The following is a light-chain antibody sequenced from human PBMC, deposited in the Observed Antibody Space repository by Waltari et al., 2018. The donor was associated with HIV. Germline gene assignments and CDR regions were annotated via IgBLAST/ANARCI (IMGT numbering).Light chain of an antibody. Sequence: QSALTQPASVSGSPGQSITISCPGTSSDVGGYNYVSWYQQHPGKAPKLMIYDVSNRPSGVSNRFSGSKSGNTASLTISGLPAEDEADYYCSSYTSSSTKVFGGGTKLTVL. V-gene: IGLV2-14*01. J-gene: IGLJ2*01. CDR2: DVS. CDR3: SSYTSSSTKV. CDR1: SSDVGGYNY.